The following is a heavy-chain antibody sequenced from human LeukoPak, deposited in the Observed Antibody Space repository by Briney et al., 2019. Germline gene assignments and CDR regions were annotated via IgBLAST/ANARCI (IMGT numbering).Heavy chain of an antibody. CDR2: INPNSGGT. D-gene: IGHD3-3*01. CDR3: ARDLPFYFDFWSGYPIDQFDY. Sequence: ASVKVSCKASGYTFTGYYMHWVRQAPGQGLEWMGWINPNSGGTNYAQKFQGRVTMTRDTSISTAYMDLSRLRSDDTAVYYCARDLPFYFDFWSGYPIDQFDYWGQGTLVTVSS. CDR1: GYTFTGYY. J-gene: IGHJ4*02. V-gene: IGHV1-2*02.